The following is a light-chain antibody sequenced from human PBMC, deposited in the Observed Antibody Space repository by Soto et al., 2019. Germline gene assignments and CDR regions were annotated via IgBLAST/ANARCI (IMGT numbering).Light chain of an antibody. CDR1: QSVRSY. Sequence: EVVLTQSPATLSLSPGESATLSCRASQSVRSYLAWYQQKPGQAPRLLIYGASNRATGIPARFSGSGSGTDFTLTISSLELEDFAVYYCQQRRNWLLSFGGGTKVEIK. CDR2: GAS. V-gene: IGKV3-11*01. CDR3: QQRRNWLLS. J-gene: IGKJ4*01.